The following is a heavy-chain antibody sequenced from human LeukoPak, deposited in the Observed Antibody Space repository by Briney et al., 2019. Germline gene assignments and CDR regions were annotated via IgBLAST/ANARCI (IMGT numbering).Heavy chain of an antibody. J-gene: IGHJ4*02. CDR3: ERDAFYCSSTSCYDY. D-gene: IGHD2-2*01. V-gene: IGHV3-48*04. CDR2: ISSSASAM. Sequence: QPGGSLRLSSAASGFTFSSYSMNWVRQAPGKGLEWISYISSSASAMYYADSVKGRFTISRDNAKTSLYLQMNSLRAEDTAVYYCERDAFYCSSTSCYDYWGQGTLVTVSS. CDR1: GFTFSSYS.